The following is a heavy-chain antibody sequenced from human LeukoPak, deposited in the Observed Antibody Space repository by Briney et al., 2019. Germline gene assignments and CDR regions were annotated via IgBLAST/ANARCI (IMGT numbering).Heavy chain of an antibody. V-gene: IGHV3-48*03. Sequence: GGSLRLSCAASGFTFSNYEMHWVRQAPGKGLEWVSYISSSGSDIYYADSVKGRFTISRDNAKNSLYLQMNSLRAEDTAVYYCARDHDGDYGRNWFDPWGQGTLVTVSS. CDR3: ARDHDGDYGRNWFDP. J-gene: IGHJ5*02. CDR1: GFTFSNYE. CDR2: ISSSGSDI. D-gene: IGHD4-17*01.